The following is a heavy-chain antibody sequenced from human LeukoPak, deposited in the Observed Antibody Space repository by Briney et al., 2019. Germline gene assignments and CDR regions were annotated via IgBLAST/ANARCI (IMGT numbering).Heavy chain of an antibody. Sequence: GASVKVSCKASGFTFTSSAVQWVRQARGQRLEWIGWIVVGSGNTNYAQKLQGRVTMTTDTSTSTAYMELRSLRSDDTAVYYCARVDYYDSSGYYLKRAFDIWGQGTMVTVSS. CDR2: IVVGSGNT. CDR1: GFTFTSSA. D-gene: IGHD3-22*01. CDR3: ARVDYYDSSGYYLKRAFDI. V-gene: IGHV1-58*01. J-gene: IGHJ3*02.